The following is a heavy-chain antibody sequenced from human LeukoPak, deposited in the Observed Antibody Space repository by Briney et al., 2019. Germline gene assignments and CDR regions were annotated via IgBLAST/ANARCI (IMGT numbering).Heavy chain of an antibody. J-gene: IGHJ6*02. CDR3: ASDYGLTYGMDV. CDR1: GGSISSYY. CDR2: IYYSGST. Sequence: SETLSLTCTVSGGSISSYYWSWIRQPPGKGLEWIGYIYYSGSTNYNPSLKSRVTISVDTSKNQFSLKLSSVTAADTAVYYCASDYGLTYGMDVWGQGTTVTVSS. D-gene: IGHD4-17*01. V-gene: IGHV4-59*01.